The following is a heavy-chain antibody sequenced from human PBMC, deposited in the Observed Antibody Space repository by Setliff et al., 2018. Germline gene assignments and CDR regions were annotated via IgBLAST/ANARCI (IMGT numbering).Heavy chain of an antibody. CDR3: ARGGDYCGGECYIPPPDSY. CDR2: IHDSGNPT. D-gene: IGHD2-21*01. Sequence: KPGGSLRLSCAASGFTFSNYYMTWIRQAPGKGLEWISYIHDSGNPTYYADSVKGRFTVSRDNAKNTLYLQMNSLRPEDTAVYYCARGGDYCGGECYIPPPDSYWGQGTLVTVSS. CDR1: GFTFSNYY. J-gene: IGHJ4*02. V-gene: IGHV3-11*04.